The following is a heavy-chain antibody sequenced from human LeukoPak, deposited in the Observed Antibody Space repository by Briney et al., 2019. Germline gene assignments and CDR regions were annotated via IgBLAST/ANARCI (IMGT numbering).Heavy chain of an antibody. CDR2: INPIFGTA. CDR3: ASPEGAEPDYYYGMDV. D-gene: IGHD1-26*01. V-gene: IGHV1-69*13. CDR1: GYTFTGYY. J-gene: IGHJ6*02. Sequence: ASVTVSCKASGYTFTGYYMHWVRQAPGQGLEWMGWINPIFGTANYAQKFQGRVTITADESTSTAYMELSSLRSEDTAVYYCASPEGAEPDYYYGMDVWGQGTTVTVSS.